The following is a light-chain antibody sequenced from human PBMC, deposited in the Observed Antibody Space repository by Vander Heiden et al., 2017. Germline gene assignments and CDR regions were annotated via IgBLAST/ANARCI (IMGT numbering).Light chain of an antibody. V-gene: IGKV3-11*01. Sequence: WARAPATLSLSPGERATLSCRASQSVSSYLAWYQQKPGQAPRLLIYDASNRATGIPARFSGSGSGTDFTPTTSSLEPEDFAVYYCQQRSNLPLTFGGGTKVEIK. CDR3: QQRSNLPLT. J-gene: IGKJ4*01. CDR2: DAS. CDR1: QSVSSY.